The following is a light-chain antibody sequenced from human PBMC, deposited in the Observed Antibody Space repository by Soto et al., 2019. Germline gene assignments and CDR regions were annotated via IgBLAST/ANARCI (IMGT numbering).Light chain of an antibody. V-gene: IGKV1-27*01. CDR1: QGISNY. J-gene: IGKJ1*01. Sequence: DIQMTQSPSSLSASVGDRVTITCRASQGISNYLAWYQQKPGKVPKLLIYAASTLQSGVPSRFSGSGSGTDFTLTISSLQHEDVATYYCQKYNSGLSWTFGQGTKVEIK. CDR2: AAS. CDR3: QKYNSGLSWT.